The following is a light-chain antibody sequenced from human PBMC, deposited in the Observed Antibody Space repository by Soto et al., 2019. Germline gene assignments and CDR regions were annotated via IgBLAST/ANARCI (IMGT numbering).Light chain of an antibody. Sequence: EIVMTQSPATLSVSPGERATLSCRASQSVSSDFAWYHQKPGQAPSLLIYGASTRATGIPARFSGSGSGTEFTLTISSLQSEDFAVYYCQQYYNWPWTFGQGTKVDNK. CDR1: QSVSSD. V-gene: IGKV3-15*01. J-gene: IGKJ1*01. CDR3: QQYYNWPWT. CDR2: GAS.